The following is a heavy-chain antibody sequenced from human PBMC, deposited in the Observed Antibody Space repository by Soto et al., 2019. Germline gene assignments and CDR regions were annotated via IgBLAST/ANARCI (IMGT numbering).Heavy chain of an antibody. Sequence: QVQLQESGPGLVIPSQTLTLTCGVSGASIDNNGYSWTWIRQHPGKGLEWIGTNNNRGDTYYNPSHKGRLTISLDTSQNHFSLRLDAVTDADTARYYCARGGSGWKALNWFDPWGQGIMVTVSS. CDR3: ARGGSGWKALNWFDP. D-gene: IGHD6-19*01. V-gene: IGHV4-31*11. CDR1: GASIDNNGYS. CDR2: NNNRGDT. J-gene: IGHJ5*02.